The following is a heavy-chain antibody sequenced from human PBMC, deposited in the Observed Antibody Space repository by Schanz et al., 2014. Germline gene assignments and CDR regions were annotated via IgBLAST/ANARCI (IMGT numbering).Heavy chain of an antibody. J-gene: IGHJ5*02. V-gene: IGHV4-39*07. CDR1: GGSISSSNYY. CDR2: IYYSGNT. D-gene: IGHD2-2*01. Sequence: QLQLQESGPGLVKPSETLSLTCTVSGGSISSSNYYWGWIRQPPGKGLEWIGSIYYSGNTYYNPSLKSRVSISGDTSKNQFSLKLSSVTAADTAVYYCARGGYCSRTSCYFKGGWFDPWGQGTLVTVSS. CDR3: ARGGYCSRTSCYFKGGWFDP.